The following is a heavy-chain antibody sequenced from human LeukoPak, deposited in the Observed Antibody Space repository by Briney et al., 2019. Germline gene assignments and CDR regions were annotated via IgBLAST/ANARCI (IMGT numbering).Heavy chain of an antibody. D-gene: IGHD2-15*01. CDR1: GFTFSSYS. J-gene: IGHJ4*02. CDR2: ISSSSSTI. CDR3: AREGSGYCSGGACPFDS. V-gene: IGHV3-48*04. Sequence: GGSLRLSCAASGFTFSSYSMNWVRQAPGKGLEWVSYISSSSSTIYYADSVKGRFTISRDNAENSMYLQMNSLRLEDTAIYYCAREGSGYCSGGACPFDSWGQGTLVIV.